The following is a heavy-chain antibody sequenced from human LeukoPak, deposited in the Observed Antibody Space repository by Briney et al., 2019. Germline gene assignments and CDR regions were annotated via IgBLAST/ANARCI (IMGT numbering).Heavy chain of an antibody. D-gene: IGHD3-22*01. V-gene: IGHV4-31*03. Sequence: SETLSLTCTVSGGSISSGGYYWSWIRQHPGKGLEWIGYIYYSGSTYYNPSLKSRVTISVDTSKNQFSLKLSSVTAADTAVYYCASVLLRDYYDSSGYYGTWGQGTLVTVSS. J-gene: IGHJ5*02. CDR3: ASVLLRDYYDSSGYYGT. CDR1: GGSISSGGYY. CDR2: IYYSGST.